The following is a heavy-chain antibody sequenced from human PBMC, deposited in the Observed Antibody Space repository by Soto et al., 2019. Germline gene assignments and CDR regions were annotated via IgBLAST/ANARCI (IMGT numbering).Heavy chain of an antibody. Sequence: EVQLVESGGGLVQPGGSLRLSCAAAGFSFSDYWMTWVRQPPGKGLEWVANIKQDGSEKYYADSVKGRFTISRDNAKSSLYLQMNSLRAADTAVYYCARSRAGRTAASYYDYMDVWGKGTTVTVSS. CDR2: IKQDGSEK. CDR3: ARSRAGRTAASYYDYMDV. J-gene: IGHJ6*03. CDR1: GFSFSDYW. D-gene: IGHD2-2*01. V-gene: IGHV3-7*01.